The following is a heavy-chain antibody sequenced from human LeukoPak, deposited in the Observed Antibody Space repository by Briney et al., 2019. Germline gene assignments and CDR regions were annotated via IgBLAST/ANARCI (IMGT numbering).Heavy chain of an antibody. CDR2: IYHSGST. D-gene: IGHD3-22*01. Sequence: PSQTLSLTCTVSGGSISSGDYYWSWIRQPPGKGLEWIGYIYHSGSTYYNPSLKSRVTISVDRSKNQFSLKLSSVTAADTAVYYCARVPYYYDSSGYAEDDYWGQGTLVTVSS. J-gene: IGHJ4*02. CDR1: GGSISSGDYY. CDR3: ARVPYYYDSSGYAEDDY. V-gene: IGHV4-30-2*01.